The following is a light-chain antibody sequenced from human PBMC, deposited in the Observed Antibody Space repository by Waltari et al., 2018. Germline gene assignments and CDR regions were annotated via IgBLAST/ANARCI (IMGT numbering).Light chain of an antibody. Sequence: SYELTQPPSVSVSPGQTASITCSGDELGDQYGSWYQLKPGQSPVLVIYQDSQRPSGIPGRLSGSNSGNTATLTIIGTQAMDEADYYCQAWDSSTVVCGGGTKLTVL. J-gene: IGLJ2*01. V-gene: IGLV3-1*01. CDR2: QDS. CDR1: ELGDQY. CDR3: QAWDSSTVV.